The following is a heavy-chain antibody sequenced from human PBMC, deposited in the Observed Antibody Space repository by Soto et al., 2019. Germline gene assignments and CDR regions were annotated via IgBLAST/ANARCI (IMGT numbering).Heavy chain of an antibody. CDR2: IYYSGST. CDR3: ARRQDTAMVTWAFDI. Sequence: PXXTLSLPFTVSGGSISSSSYYWGCIRQPPGKGLEWIGSIYYSGSTYYNPSLKSRVTISVDTSKNQFSLKLSSVTAEDTAVYYCARRQDTAMVTWAFDIWGQGAMVTVSS. V-gene: IGHV4-39*01. CDR1: GGSISSSSYY. D-gene: IGHD5-18*01. J-gene: IGHJ3*02.